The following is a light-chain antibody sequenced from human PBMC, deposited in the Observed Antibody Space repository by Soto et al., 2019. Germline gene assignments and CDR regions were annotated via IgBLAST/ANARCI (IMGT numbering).Light chain of an antibody. CDR3: QQYGSSIT. Sequence: VLTESRGTLSLHTGERATLSCRASQSVSSSYLAWYQQKPGQAPRLLIHGASSRATGIPDRFSGSGSGTDFTLTISRLEPEDFAVYYCQQYGSSITFGQGTRLEIK. CDR2: GAS. J-gene: IGKJ5*01. CDR1: QSVSSSY. V-gene: IGKV3-20*01.